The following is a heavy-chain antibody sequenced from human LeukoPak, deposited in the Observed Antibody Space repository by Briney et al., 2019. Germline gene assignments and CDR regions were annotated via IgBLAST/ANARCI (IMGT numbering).Heavy chain of an antibody. J-gene: IGHJ4*02. Sequence: SLKVSCKASGGTFSNYAINWGRHAPGQGLEWLGGIIPIYGIANYAQKFQGRVTITTDESTRIAYMELSSLRSEDTAVYYCASFRDSNGYFDYWGQGTLVTVSS. CDR1: GGTFSNYA. CDR2: IIPIYGIA. D-gene: IGHD3-22*01. CDR3: ASFRDSNGYFDY. V-gene: IGHV1-69*05.